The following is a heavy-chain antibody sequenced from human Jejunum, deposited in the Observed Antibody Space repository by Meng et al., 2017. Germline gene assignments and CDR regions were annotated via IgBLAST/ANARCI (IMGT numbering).Heavy chain of an antibody. CDR1: GDSISSGGHY. J-gene: IGHJ4*02. CDR3: AREGQLMLGLVDY. CDR2: IYYTGSA. Sequence: QVQLQESGPGLVTPSQTLFLTCTVSGDSISSGGHYWSWIRQHPGKGLEWIGYIYYTGSAYYNPSLESRVTLSVDTSNNQFPLRLNSVTAADTAVYYCAREGQLMLGLVDYWGQGTLVTVSS. V-gene: IGHV4-31*03. D-gene: IGHD2-2*01.